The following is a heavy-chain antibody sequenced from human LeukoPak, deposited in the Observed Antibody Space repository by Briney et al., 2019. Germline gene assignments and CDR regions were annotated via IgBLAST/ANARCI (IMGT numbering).Heavy chain of an antibody. CDR3: AKDRYYGSGSYYAYYYYGMDV. D-gene: IGHD3-10*01. CDR2: IYSPGGT. J-gene: IGHJ6*02. CDR1: GFTVSRHY. Sequence: PGGSLRLSCAASGFTVSRHYMSWVRQTPGKGLEWVSIIYSPGGTYYADSVKGRFTISRDNSKNTLYLQMNSLRAEDTAVYYCAKDRYYGSGSYYAYYYYGMDVWGQGTTVTVSS. V-gene: IGHV3-53*01.